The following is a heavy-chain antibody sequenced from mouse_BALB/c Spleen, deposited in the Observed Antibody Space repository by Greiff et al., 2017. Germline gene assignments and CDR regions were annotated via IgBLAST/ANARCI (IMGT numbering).Heavy chain of an antibody. D-gene: IGHD3-3*01. CDR1: GFTFSDYY. CDR3: ARDLGWSFAY. Sequence: EVKLMESGGGLVKPGGSLKLSCAASGFTFSDYYMYWVRQTPEKRLEWVATISDGGSYTYYPDSVKGRFTISRDNAKNNLYLQMSSLKSEDTAMYYCARDLGWSFAYWGQGTLVTVSA. CDR2: ISDGGSYT. V-gene: IGHV5-4*02. J-gene: IGHJ3*01.